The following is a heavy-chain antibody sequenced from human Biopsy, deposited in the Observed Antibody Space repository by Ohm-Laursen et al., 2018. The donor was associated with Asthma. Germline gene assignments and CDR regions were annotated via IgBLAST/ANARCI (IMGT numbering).Heavy chain of an antibody. CDR1: GFTFSSYS. V-gene: IGHV3-48*01. CDR2: ISSSSSTT. Sequence: SLRLSCAASGFTFSSYSMNWVRQAPGKGLEWVSYISSSSSTTYYADSVKGRFTVSRDNSKNTLYLQMNSLRAEDTAVYYCAKAERYFDWYWFDPWGQGTLVTVSS. D-gene: IGHD3-9*01. J-gene: IGHJ5*02. CDR3: AKAERYFDWYWFDP.